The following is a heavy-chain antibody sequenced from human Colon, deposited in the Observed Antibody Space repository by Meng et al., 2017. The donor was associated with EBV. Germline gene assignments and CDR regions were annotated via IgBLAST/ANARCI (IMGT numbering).Heavy chain of an antibody. Sequence: QITLKESGPTLVKPPQTLTLTCTFSGFSLNTTGVGVGWIRQPPGEALEWLALIYWDDDKRYSPSLKSRFTITKDTSKNQVVLTMTNMDPVDTATYYCAHSRFMVRGVITWFDPWGQGTLGTVSS. CDR3: AHSRFMVRGVITWFDP. CDR1: GFSLNTTGVG. CDR2: IYWDDDK. J-gene: IGHJ5*02. V-gene: IGHV2-5*02. D-gene: IGHD3-10*01.